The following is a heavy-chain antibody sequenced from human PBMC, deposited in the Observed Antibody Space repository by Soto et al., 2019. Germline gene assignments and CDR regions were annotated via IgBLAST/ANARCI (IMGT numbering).Heavy chain of an antibody. Sequence: EVQLVESGGGLVKPGGSLRLSCEASGFTFIYAWMNWVRQAPGKGLEWVGHIKSNTDGGTTDYAAPVNGRFTISRDASKTTLYLQMNSLKTEDTAVYYCTPDPILAAAGGSDPWGQGTLVTVSS. CDR1: GFTFIYAW. CDR2: IKSNTDGGTT. D-gene: IGHD6-13*01. J-gene: IGHJ5*02. CDR3: TPDPILAAAGGSDP. V-gene: IGHV3-15*01.